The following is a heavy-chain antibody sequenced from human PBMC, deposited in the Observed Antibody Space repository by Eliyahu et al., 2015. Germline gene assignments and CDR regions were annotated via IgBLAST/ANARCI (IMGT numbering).Heavy chain of an antibody. CDR3: AKSLGSSGYYWDFDY. CDR1: GFTFSSYA. V-gene: IGHV3-23*01. Sequence: ESGGGLVQPGGSLRLSCAASGFTFSSYAMSWVRQAPGKGLEWVSAISGSGDITYFPDSVKGRFTISRDNSKNTLYLQMNSLRADDTAVYYCAKSLGSSGYYWDFDYWGQGTLVTVSS. CDR2: ISGSGDIT. J-gene: IGHJ4*02. D-gene: IGHD3-22*01.